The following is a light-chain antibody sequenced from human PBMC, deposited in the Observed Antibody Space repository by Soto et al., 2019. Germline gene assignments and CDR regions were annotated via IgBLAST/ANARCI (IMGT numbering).Light chain of an antibody. V-gene: IGKV1-39*01. J-gene: IGKJ2*01. CDR2: AAT. CDR3: QQSYSTPYT. CDR1: QSITSY. Sequence: DIQMTQSPSSLSASVGDRVTINCRASQSITSYLNRYQQKPGKAPKLLIYAATSLQTGVPSRFSGSASGTDFTLTISSLQPEDFATYYCQQSYSTPYTFGQGTKLDIK.